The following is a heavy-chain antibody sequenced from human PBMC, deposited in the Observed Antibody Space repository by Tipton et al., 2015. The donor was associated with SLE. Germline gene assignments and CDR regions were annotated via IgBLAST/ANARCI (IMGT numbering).Heavy chain of an antibody. CDR3: ARGPLRFLEWLGWFGP. Sequence: SLRLSCAASGFTFSSYSMNWVRQAPGKGLEWVSYISSSSSTIYYADSVKGRFTISRDNAKNSLYLQMNSLRAEDTAVYYCARGPLRFLEWLGWFGPWGQGTLVTVSS. V-gene: IGHV3-48*01. CDR2: ISSSSSTI. CDR1: GFTFSSYS. J-gene: IGHJ5*02. D-gene: IGHD3-3*01.